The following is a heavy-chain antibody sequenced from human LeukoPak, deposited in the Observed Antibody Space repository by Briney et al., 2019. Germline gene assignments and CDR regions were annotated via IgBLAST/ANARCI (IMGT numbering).Heavy chain of an antibody. J-gene: IGHJ5*02. CDR2: IDTSGTT. CDR1: GGSINSGNYY. D-gene: IGHD2-15*01. CDR3: ARALYCSGGSCYPSWFDP. V-gene: IGHV4-61*02. Sequence: SETLSLTCTVSGGSINSGNYYWSWIRQPAGKGPEWIGRIDTSGTTSYNPSLKSRVTISVDTSKNQFSLKLSSVTAADTAVYYCARALYCSGGSCYPSWFDPWGQGTLVTVSS.